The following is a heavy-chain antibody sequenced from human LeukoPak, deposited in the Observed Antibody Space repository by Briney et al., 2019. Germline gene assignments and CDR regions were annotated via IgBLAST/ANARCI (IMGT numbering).Heavy chain of an antibody. CDR1: GYTFTGYY. V-gene: IGHV1-2*02. CDR2: INPNSGGT. CDR3: ARGGDSSSWFTSPDF. Sequence: GASVTVSCKTSGYTFTGYYMHWVRQAPGQGLEWMGWINPNSGGTNYAKKFQGRVTMTRDTSISTAYMELSRLRSDDTAVYYCARGGDSSSWFTSPDFWGQGTLVTVSS. D-gene: IGHD6-13*01. J-gene: IGHJ4*02.